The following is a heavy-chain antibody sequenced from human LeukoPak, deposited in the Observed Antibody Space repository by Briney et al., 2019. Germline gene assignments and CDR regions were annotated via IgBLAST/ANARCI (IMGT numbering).Heavy chain of an antibody. V-gene: IGHV3-74*01. CDR3: ARSRTYGDYGRGLDY. CDR2: INTDGFST. D-gene: IGHD4-17*01. Sequence: GGSLRLSCAASGFISSSYWMHWVRQPPGKGLVYIACINTDGFSTRYADSVKGRFTISRDNAKNTLYLQMNSLRAEDTAVYYCARSRTYGDYGRGLDYWGQGTLVTVSS. J-gene: IGHJ4*02. CDR1: GFISSSYW.